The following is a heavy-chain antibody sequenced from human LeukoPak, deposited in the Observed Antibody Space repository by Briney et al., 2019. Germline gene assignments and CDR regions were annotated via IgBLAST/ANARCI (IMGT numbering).Heavy chain of an antibody. CDR1: GGSISSYY. Sequence: SETLSLTCTVAGGSISSYYWSWIRQPAGKGLEWIGRIYTSGSTNYNPSLKSRVTISVDKSKNQFSLKLSSVTAADTAVYYCARDSSGYYYLDYWGQGTLVTVSS. CDR3: ARDSSGYYYLDY. D-gene: IGHD3-22*01. V-gene: IGHV4-4*07. J-gene: IGHJ4*02. CDR2: IYTSGST.